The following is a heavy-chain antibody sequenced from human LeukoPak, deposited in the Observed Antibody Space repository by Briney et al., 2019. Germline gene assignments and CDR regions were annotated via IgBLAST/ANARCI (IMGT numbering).Heavy chain of an antibody. CDR1: GGSISSYY. V-gene: IGHV4-59*01. Sequence: SETLSLTCTVSGGSISSYYWSWIRQPPGKGLEWIGYIYYSGSTNYNPSLKSRVTISVDTSKNQFSLKLSSVTAADTAVYYCARWLRYSGSYYFDYWGQGTLVTVSS. D-gene: IGHD1-26*01. J-gene: IGHJ4*02. CDR3: ARWLRYSGSYYFDY. CDR2: IYYSGST.